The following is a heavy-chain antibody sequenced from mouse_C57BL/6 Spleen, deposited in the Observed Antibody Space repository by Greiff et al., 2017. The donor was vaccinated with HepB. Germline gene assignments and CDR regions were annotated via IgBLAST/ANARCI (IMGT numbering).Heavy chain of an antibody. Sequence: EVQLQQSGPELVKPGASVKMSCKASGYTFTDYNMHWVKQSHGKSLEWIGYINPNNGGTSYNQKFKGKATLTVNKSSSTAYMELRSLTSEDAAVYYCARSPFDGNYEYYFDYWGQGTTLTVSS. J-gene: IGHJ2*01. CDR2: INPNNGGT. D-gene: IGHD2-1*01. CDR1: GYTFTDYN. V-gene: IGHV1-22*01. CDR3: ARSPFDGNYEYYFDY.